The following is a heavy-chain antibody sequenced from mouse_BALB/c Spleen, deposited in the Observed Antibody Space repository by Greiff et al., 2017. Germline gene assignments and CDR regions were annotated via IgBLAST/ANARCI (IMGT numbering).Heavy chain of an antibody. CDR3: AGVLGRYAMAY. Sequence: EVMLVESGGGLVQPGGSLRLSCATSGFTFTDYYMSWVRQPPGKALEWLGLIRNKANGYTTEYSASVKGRFTISRDNSQSILYLQMNTRRAEDSATFYCAGVLGRYAMAYWGQGTSVTVSS. CDR2: IRNKANGYTT. D-gene: IGHD4-1*01. CDR1: GFTFTDYY. V-gene: IGHV7-3*02. J-gene: IGHJ4*01.